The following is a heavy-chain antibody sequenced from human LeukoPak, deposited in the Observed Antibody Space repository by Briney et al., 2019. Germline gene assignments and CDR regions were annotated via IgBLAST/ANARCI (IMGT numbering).Heavy chain of an antibody. CDR1: GGSISSYY. V-gene: IGHV4-59*01. Sequence: SETLSLTCTVSGGSISSYYWSWIRQPPGKGLEWIGYIYYSGSTNYNPSLKSRVTISVDTSKDQFSLKLSSVTAADTAVYYCARDARDQWLVGINWFDPWGQGTLVTVSS. D-gene: IGHD6-19*01. CDR2: IYYSGST. J-gene: IGHJ5*02. CDR3: ARDARDQWLVGINWFDP.